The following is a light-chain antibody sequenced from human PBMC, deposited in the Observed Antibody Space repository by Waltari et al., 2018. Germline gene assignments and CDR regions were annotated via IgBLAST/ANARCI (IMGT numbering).Light chain of an antibody. V-gene: IGKV3-20*01. CDR2: GAS. Sequence: ELVLTQSPGTLPLSPGASATLSCRASPSVSSAFLACYQQNPGQAPRPLIYGASYRATGIPDRFSGSGSGADFTLAINRLEPEDFAVYYCQHYVNSPQVTFGGGTKVEIK. J-gene: IGKJ4*01. CDR1: PSVSSAF. CDR3: QHYVNSPQVT.